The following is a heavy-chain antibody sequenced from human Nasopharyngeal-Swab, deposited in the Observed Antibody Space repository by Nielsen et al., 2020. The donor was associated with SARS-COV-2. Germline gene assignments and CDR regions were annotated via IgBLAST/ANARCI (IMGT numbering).Heavy chain of an antibody. CDR3: ARGGVVPWFDY. CDR1: GGSISSYF. D-gene: IGHD3-3*01. CDR2: IYHSGST. Sequence: SETLSLTCAVSGGSISSYFWSWIRQPPGKGLEWIGYIYHSGSTYYNPSLKSRVTISVDRSKNQFSLKLSSVTAADTAVYYCARGGVVPWFDYWGQGTLVTVSS. J-gene: IGHJ4*02. V-gene: IGHV4-30-2*01.